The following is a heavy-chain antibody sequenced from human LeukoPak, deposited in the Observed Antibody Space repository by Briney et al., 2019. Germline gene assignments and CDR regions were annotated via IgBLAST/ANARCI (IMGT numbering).Heavy chain of an antibody. Sequence: GGSLRLSCAASGFTFSSCGFHWVRQAPGKGLEWLAFIRFDGSSKYYADSVKGRFTISRDNSKNTLYLQMNSLRAEDTAAYYCARGSTPLIQLWLQGDYWGQGTLVTVSS. CDR1: GFTFSSCG. CDR2: IRFDGSSK. J-gene: IGHJ4*02. CDR3: ARGSTPLIQLWLQGDY. D-gene: IGHD5-18*01. V-gene: IGHV3-30*02.